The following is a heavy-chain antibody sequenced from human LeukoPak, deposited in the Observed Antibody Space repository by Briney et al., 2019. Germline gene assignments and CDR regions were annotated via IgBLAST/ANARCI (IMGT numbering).Heavy chain of an antibody. CDR3: AKPRPSYSSSWYDH. V-gene: IGHV3-33*06. J-gene: IGHJ5*02. CDR2: IWNDASNK. CDR1: GFTFSIYG. Sequence: PGGSLRLSCAASGFTFSIYGMHWVRQAPGKGLEWVAVIWNDASNKYYADSVKGRFTISRDNSKNTLYLQMNSLRAEDTAVYYCAKPRPSYSSSWYDHWGQGTLVTVSS. D-gene: IGHD6-13*01.